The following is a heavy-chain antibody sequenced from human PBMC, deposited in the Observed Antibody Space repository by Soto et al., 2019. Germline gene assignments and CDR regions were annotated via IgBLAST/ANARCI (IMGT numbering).Heavy chain of an antibody. CDR3: ARQMGISGYDPLDY. D-gene: IGHD5-12*01. V-gene: IGHV3-30-3*01. CDR2: TAYDESEK. Sequence: QVQLVESGGGVVQPGWSLRLSCIGSGFTFSRYAFHWVRQAPGKGLEWVAVTAYDESEKYYGDSVKGRFTISRDNGKNTLFLQMNSLRAEDTAVYYCARQMGISGYDPLDYWGQGTLVTVSS. CDR1: GFTFSRYA. J-gene: IGHJ4*02.